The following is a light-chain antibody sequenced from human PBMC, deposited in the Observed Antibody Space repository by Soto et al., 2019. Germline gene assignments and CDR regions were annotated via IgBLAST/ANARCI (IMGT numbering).Light chain of an antibody. Sequence: IEMTQSPATLSVSPGERATLSCRASQSVSSNLVWYQQKPGQAPRLLIYGASTRVTGIPARFSGSGSGTEFTLTISSLQSEDFEVYYCQHYNNWPPWTFGQGTKVDIK. CDR1: QSVSSN. CDR2: GAS. J-gene: IGKJ1*01. CDR3: QHYNNWPPWT. V-gene: IGKV3-15*01.